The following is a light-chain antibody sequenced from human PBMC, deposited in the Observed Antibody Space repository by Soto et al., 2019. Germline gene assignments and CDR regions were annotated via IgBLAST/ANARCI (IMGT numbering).Light chain of an antibody. V-gene: IGKV3-15*01. J-gene: IGKJ1*01. Sequence: EIVMTQSPATLSVSPGERATLSCRASQSVSSNIAWYQQKPGQVPRLLIYGASTSATGIPARFSGSGSWTEFTLTISSLQSEDFADYFCQQYNNWPRTFGQGTKVEIK. CDR3: QQYNNWPRT. CDR2: GAS. CDR1: QSVSSN.